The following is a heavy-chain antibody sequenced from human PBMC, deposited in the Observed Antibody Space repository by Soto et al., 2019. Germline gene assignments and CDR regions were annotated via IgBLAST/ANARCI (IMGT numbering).Heavy chain of an antibody. J-gene: IGHJ4*02. CDR3: ARYFHTYSGPPI. V-gene: IGHV4-38-2*01. D-gene: IGHD5-12*01. Sequence: SETLSLTCVVSGYVITSGYYWGWIRQPPGKGLEWIGTVDHSGSTYYDPSLQGRVTISIDTSKNQFSLKLASVTAADTALYYCARYFHTYSGPPIWGQGTLVTVSS. CDR2: VDHSGST. CDR1: GYVITSGYY.